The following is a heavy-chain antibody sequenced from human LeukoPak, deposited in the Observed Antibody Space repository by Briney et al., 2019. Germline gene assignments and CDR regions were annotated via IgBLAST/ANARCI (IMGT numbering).Heavy chain of an antibody. CDR2: ISSSSSYI. CDR3: AREGIVVVPAADNYFDY. V-gene: IGHV3-21*01. J-gene: IGHJ4*02. Sequence: PGGSLRLSCAASGFTFSSYSMNWVRQAPGKGLEWASSISSSSSYIYYADSVKGRFTISRDNAKNSLYLQMNSLRAEDTAVYYCAREGIVVVPAADNYFDYWGQGTLVTVSS. D-gene: IGHD2-2*01. CDR1: GFTFSSYS.